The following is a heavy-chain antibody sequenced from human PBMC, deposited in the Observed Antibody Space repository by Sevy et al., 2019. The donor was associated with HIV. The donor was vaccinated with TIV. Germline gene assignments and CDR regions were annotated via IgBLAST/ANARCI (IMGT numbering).Heavy chain of an antibody. V-gene: IGHV1-69*13. Sequence: ASVKVSCKASGGTFSNYAISWVRQAPGQGLEWMGGFIPMFDTANYAQKFQGKVTLTADGSTTTTFMGLSSLRSDDTAVYYCAGSYFDSSGYSPLYYDGMDVWGQGTTVTVSS. CDR3: AGSYFDSSGYSPLYYDGMDV. CDR1: GGTFSNYA. D-gene: IGHD3-22*01. CDR2: FIPMFDTA. J-gene: IGHJ6*02.